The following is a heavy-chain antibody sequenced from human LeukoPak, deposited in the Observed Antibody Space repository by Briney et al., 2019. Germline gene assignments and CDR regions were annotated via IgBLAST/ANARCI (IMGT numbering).Heavy chain of an antibody. CDR2: INHSGST. V-gene: IGHV4-34*01. D-gene: IGHD5-18*01. CDR3: AIRRGYSYGYGP. Sequence: PSETLSLTCAVYGGSFSGYYWSWTRQPPGKGLEWIGEINHSGSTNYNPSLKSRATISVDTSKNQFSLKLSSVTAADTAVYYCAIRRGYSYGYGPWGQGTLVTVSS. CDR1: GGSFSGYY. J-gene: IGHJ4*02.